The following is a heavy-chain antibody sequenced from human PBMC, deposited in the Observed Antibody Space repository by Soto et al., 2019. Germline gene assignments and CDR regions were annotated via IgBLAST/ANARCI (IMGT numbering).Heavy chain of an antibody. Sequence: QVQLQESGPGLVKPSQTLSLACTVSGGPISSGGYYWNWIRQHPGKGLDWVGYIFYTGTTHYNPSLESRVTISFDTSKNQFSLRLNSVTAADTAVYYCARGEYSYGPQFDDWGQGTLVTVSS. CDR3: ARGEYSYGPQFDD. J-gene: IGHJ4*02. V-gene: IGHV4-31*03. CDR1: GGPISSGGYY. CDR2: IFYTGTT. D-gene: IGHD5-18*01.